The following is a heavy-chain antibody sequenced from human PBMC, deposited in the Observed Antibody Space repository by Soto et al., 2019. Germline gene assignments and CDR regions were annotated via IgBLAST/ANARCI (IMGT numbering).Heavy chain of an antibody. CDR1: GYSFAGYW. CDR3: ARQIYNSDTGPNFQYYFDS. Sequence: GESLKISCKGSGYSFAGYWITWVRQKPGKGLEWMGRIDPSDSQTYYSPSFRGHVTISATKSITTVFLQWSSLRASDTAMYYCARQIYNSDTGPNFQYYFDSWGQGTPVTVSS. J-gene: IGHJ4*02. V-gene: IGHV5-10-1*01. CDR2: IDPSDSQT. D-gene: IGHD3-22*01.